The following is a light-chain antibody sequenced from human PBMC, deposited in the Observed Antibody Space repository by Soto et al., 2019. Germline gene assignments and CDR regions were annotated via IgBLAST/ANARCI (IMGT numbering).Light chain of an antibody. Sequence: DVLMTQSPLSLPVTFGQPASISCLPRQILLHSNGYNYLDWYLQKPGQSPQLLIYLGSNRASGVPDRFSGSGSGTDFTLKISRVEAEDVGVYYCMQPLQSWTFGQGTKVDNK. CDR2: LGS. V-gene: IGKV2-28*01. CDR1: QILLHSNGYNY. CDR3: MQPLQSWT. J-gene: IGKJ1*01.